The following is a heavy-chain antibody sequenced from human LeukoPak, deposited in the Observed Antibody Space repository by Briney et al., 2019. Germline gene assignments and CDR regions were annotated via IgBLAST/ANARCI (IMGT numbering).Heavy chain of an antibody. CDR1: GGSISSYY. CDR3: ATYSSNQGAFDI. Sequence: SETLSLTCTASGGSISSYYWSWIRQPAGKGLEWIGRIYTSGSTNYNPSLKSRVTMSVDTSKNQFSLKLGSVTAADTAVYYCATYSSNQGAFDIWGQGTMVTVSS. CDR2: IYTSGST. J-gene: IGHJ3*02. D-gene: IGHD6-13*01. V-gene: IGHV4-4*07.